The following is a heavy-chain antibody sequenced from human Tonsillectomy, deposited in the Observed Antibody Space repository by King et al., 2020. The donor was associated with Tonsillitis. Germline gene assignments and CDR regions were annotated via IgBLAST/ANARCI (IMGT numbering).Heavy chain of an antibody. J-gene: IGHJ4*02. Sequence: VQLVESGGDLVQPGGSLTLSCAASGFTFNSYSVTWVRQAPGKGLEWVSIIGSDGRGIHYADSVKGRFTISRDDSKNTVYLQMNRLSAEDTALYYCMSGPNWGPSGRWGQGPLVTVSS. CDR1: GFTFNSYS. CDR2: IGSDGRGI. D-gene: IGHD7-27*01. V-gene: IGHV3-23*04. CDR3: MSGPNWGPSGR.